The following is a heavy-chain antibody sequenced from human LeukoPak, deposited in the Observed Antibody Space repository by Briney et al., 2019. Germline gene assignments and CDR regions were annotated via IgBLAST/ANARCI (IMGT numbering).Heavy chain of an antibody. CDR2: INSDGSNT. V-gene: IGHV3-74*01. CDR3: ARDLELDYYDISGYDY. D-gene: IGHD3-22*01. CDR1: GFTFSSYW. J-gene: IGHJ4*02. Sequence: GGSLRLSCAASGFTFSSYWMHWVRQVPGKGLVWVSRINSDGSNTRYADSVKGRFTISRDNAKNTLYLQMNSPRAEDTAVYYCARDLELDYYDISGYDYWGQGTLVIVSS.